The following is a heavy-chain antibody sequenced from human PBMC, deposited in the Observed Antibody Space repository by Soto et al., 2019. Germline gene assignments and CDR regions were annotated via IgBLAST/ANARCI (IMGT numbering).Heavy chain of an antibody. Sequence: GASVKVSCKASGYTFTSYGISWVRQAPGQGLEWMGWISAYNGNTNYAQKLQGRATMTTDTSTSTAYMELRSLRSDDTAVYYCARDPYCTHGVCPKHDYWGQGTLVTVSS. V-gene: IGHV1-18*01. D-gene: IGHD2-8*01. CDR3: ARDPYCTHGVCPKHDY. CDR1: GYTFTSYG. J-gene: IGHJ4*02. CDR2: ISAYNGNT.